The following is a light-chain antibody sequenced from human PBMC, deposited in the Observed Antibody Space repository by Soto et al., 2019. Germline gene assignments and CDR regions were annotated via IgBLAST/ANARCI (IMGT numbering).Light chain of an antibody. CDR2: GAF. CDR1: QSISSNY. J-gene: IGKJ1*01. V-gene: IGKV3D-20*02. CDR3: QQHSHWPPWT. Sequence: EIVLTQSPGTLSLSPGERATLSCRASQSISSNYLAWYQQKPGQAPRLLIYGAFIRATGIPDRFSGSGSGTDFTLTISSLEPEDFAVYYCQQHSHWPPWTFGQGTRVEIQ.